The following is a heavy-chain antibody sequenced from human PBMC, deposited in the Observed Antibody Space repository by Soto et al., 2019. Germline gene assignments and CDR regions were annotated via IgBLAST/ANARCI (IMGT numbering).Heavy chain of an antibody. CDR3: ASYVGYCSGGSCQARPYYYYMDV. CDR1: GFTFSSYW. J-gene: IGHJ6*03. CDR2: IKQDGSEK. D-gene: IGHD2-15*01. V-gene: IGHV3-7*01. Sequence: EVQLVESGGGLVQPGGSLRLSCAASGFTFSSYWMSWVRQAPGKGLEWVANIKQDGSEKYYVDSVKGRFTISRDNAKNSLYLQMNSLRAEDTAVYYCASYVGYCSGGSCQARPYYYYMDVWGKGTTVTVSS.